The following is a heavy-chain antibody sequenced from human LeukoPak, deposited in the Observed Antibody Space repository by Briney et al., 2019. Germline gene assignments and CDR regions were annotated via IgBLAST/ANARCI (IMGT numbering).Heavy chain of an antibody. D-gene: IGHD1-14*01. CDR3: ATDVTGGAISF. V-gene: IGHV3-23*01. CDR2: ITSSGGST. J-gene: IGHJ4*02. Sequence: GGSLRLSCAASGFTFSTYAMSWVRQAPGKGLKWVSIITSSGGSTNYADSVKGRFTISRDNSKNTLYLQMNSLKPDDTAVYYCATDVTGGAISFWGQGALVTVSS. CDR1: GFTFSTYA.